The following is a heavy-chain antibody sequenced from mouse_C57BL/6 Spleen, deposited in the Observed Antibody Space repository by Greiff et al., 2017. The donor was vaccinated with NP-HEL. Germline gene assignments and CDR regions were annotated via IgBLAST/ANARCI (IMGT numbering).Heavy chain of an antibody. CDR3: ARGGNYAIDY. V-gene: IGHV1-42*01. CDR2: INPSTGGT. J-gene: IGHJ2*01. D-gene: IGHD2-1*01. CDR1: GYSFTGYY. Sequence: VQLKQSGPELVKPGASVKISCKASGYSFTGYYMNWVKQSPEKSLEWIGEINPSTGGTTYNQKFKAKATLTVDKSSSTAYMQLKSLTSEDAAVYYCARGGNYAIDYWGKGTTLTVSS.